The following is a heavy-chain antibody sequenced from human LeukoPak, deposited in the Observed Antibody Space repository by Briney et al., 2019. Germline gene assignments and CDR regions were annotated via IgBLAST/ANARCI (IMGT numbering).Heavy chain of an antibody. D-gene: IGHD3-22*01. V-gene: IGHV4-59*01. CDR1: GVSISSYY. Sequence: TPSETLSLTCSASGVSISSYYLSWIRQPPGKGLEWIGYICYGGSTKYNPSLKSRVTISGDTSKNQLSLKLSSVTAADTAVYYCAREGAYYYDSSGNDAFDIWGQGTMVTVSS. J-gene: IGHJ3*02. CDR3: AREGAYYYDSSGNDAFDI. CDR2: ICYGGST.